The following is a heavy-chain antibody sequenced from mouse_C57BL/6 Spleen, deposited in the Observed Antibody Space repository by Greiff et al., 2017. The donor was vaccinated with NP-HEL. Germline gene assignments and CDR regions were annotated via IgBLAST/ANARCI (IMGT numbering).Heavy chain of an antibody. CDR2: IWSGGST. CDR3: ARRESGSSLYAMDY. CDR1: GFSLTSYG. D-gene: IGHD1-1*01. Sequence: VQLQQSGPGLVQPSQCLSITCTVSGFSLTSYGVHWVRQSPGKGLEWLGVIWSGGSTDYNAAFISRLSISKDNSKSQVFFKMNSLQADDTAIYYCARRESGSSLYAMDYWGQGTSVTVSS. V-gene: IGHV2-2*01. J-gene: IGHJ4*01.